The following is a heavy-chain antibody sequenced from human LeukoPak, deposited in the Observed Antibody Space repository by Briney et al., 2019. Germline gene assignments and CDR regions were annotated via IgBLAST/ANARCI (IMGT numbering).Heavy chain of an antibody. CDR3: ARDVGRVLYYFDY. V-gene: IGHV3-30-3*01. J-gene: IGHJ4*02. CDR2: ISHDGNNK. D-gene: IGHD2/OR15-2a*01. CDR1: GFTFSSYA. Sequence: GGSLRLSCAASGFTFSSYAIHWVRQAPGKGLDWVAVISHDGNNKYCADSVKGRFTISRDNSKNTLSLQMNSLRAEDTAFYYCARDVGRVLYYFDYWGQGTLVTVSS.